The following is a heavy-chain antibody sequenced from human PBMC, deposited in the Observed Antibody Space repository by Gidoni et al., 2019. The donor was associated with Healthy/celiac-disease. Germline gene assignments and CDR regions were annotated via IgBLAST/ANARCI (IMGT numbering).Heavy chain of an antibody. CDR1: GYTFTSYY. D-gene: IGHD3-22*01. CDR2: INPRGGST. CDR3: ARAHYDSSGYLAVGY. Sequence: QVQLVQSGAEVKKPGDSVKVSCKASGYTFTSYYMHWVRQAPGQGLEWMGIINPRGGSTSYAQKFQGRVTMTRDTSTSTVYMELSSLRSEDTAVYYCARAHYDSSGYLAVGYWGQGTLVTVSS. J-gene: IGHJ4*02. V-gene: IGHV1-46*01.